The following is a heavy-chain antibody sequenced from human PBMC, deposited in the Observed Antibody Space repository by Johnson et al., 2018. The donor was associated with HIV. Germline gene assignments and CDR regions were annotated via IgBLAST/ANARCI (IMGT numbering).Heavy chain of an antibody. J-gene: IGHJ3*02. CDR2: IKTDGSEK. D-gene: IGHD6-13*01. V-gene: IGHV3-7*02. Sequence: VQLVESGGGLVQPGGSLRLSCAVSGFTFSNFWMAWVRQPPGKGLEWVATIKTDGSEKYYADSVKGRFSISRDNSKNTMYLQMNSLRADDTAVYYCAKCIWGSSLIDAFDIWGQGTMVSVSS. CDR1: GFTFSNFW. CDR3: AKCIWGSSLIDAFDI.